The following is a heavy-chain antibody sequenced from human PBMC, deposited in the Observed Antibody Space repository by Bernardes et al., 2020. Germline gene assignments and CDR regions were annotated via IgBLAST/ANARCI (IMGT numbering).Heavy chain of an antibody. CDR3: ARSLND. Sequence: VGSLRLSCAASGFIFSYSWMDWVRQAPGKGLEWVANINPDGSEKYFVDSVKGRFSISRDNAKGLVFLQMNNLRAEDTAVYFCARSLNDWGRGTLATVSS. V-gene: IGHV3-7*01. D-gene: IGHD1-1*01. CDR2: INPDGSEK. J-gene: IGHJ4*02. CDR1: GFIFSYSW.